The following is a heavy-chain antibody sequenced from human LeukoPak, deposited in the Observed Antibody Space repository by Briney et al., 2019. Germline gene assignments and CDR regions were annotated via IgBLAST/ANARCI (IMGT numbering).Heavy chain of an antibody. D-gene: IGHD3-22*01. CDR1: GFTFSSYR. V-gene: IGHV3-7*01. CDR2: IKQEGSEK. J-gene: IGHJ4*02. Sequence: GGSLRLSCAASGFTFSSYRVRWVRQAQGEGREWVANIKQEGSEKYYVDSVKGRFTISRDNAKNSLYLQMNSLRAEDTAVSYCARGGQGYYDSSGYFHYWGQGTLVTVSS. CDR3: ARGGQGYYDSSGYFHY.